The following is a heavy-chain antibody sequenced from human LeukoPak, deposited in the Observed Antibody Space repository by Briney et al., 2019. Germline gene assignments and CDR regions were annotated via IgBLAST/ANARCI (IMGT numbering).Heavy chain of an antibody. D-gene: IGHD5-12*01. CDR1: GGSISSSSYY. Sequence: PSETLSLTCAVSGGSISSSSYYWGWIRQPPGKGLEWIGSIYYSGSTYYNPSLKSRVTISVDTSKNQFSLKRSSVTAADTAVYYCARHSAQYGGYVGYWGQGTLVTVSS. J-gene: IGHJ4*02. V-gene: IGHV4-39*01. CDR2: IYYSGST. CDR3: ARHSAQYGGYVGY.